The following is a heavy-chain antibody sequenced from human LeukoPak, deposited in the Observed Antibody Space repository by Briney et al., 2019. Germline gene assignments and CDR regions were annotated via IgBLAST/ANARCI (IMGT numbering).Heavy chain of an antibody. D-gene: IGHD2-15*01. CDR2: IYPGDSDT. CDR3: TRSNCSGGICQHAFDI. J-gene: IGHJ3*02. Sequence: GASPETSLQGSGYRLKKYWIGWVRPMARKGLEWVGIIYPGDSDTRYSPSFQGQVTISADKSISTAYLQWSSLKASDTAIYYCTRSNCSGGICQHAFDIWGQGTMVTVSS. CDR1: GYRLKKYW. V-gene: IGHV5-51*01.